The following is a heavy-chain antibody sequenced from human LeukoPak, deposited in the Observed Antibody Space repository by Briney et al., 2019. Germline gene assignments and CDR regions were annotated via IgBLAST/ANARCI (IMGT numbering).Heavy chain of an antibody. CDR1: SDSISTHY. V-gene: IGHV4-4*07. Sequence: SETLSLTCAVSSDSISTHYWSWIRQPAGKGLEWIGRIYKSGNTNYNPSLKSRVTMSVDTSKNRFSLKLTSVTAADTALYYCARDRSAAYYRDYFDYWGQGILVTVSS. CDR2: IYKSGNT. CDR3: ARDRSAAYYRDYFDY. J-gene: IGHJ4*02. D-gene: IGHD3-22*01.